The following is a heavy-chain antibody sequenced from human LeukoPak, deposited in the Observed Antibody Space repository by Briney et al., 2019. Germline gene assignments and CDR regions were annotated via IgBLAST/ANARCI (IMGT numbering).Heavy chain of an antibody. CDR2: IKTDGSEK. Sequence: PGGSLRLSCEGSGFTFSNYWMGWVRQAPGKGLQWVANIKTDGSEKYYVDSVKGRFTISRDHSKNTLYLQMSSLRAEDTAVYYCARVAYGDHQYFHHWGQGTLVTVSS. D-gene: IGHD4-17*01. CDR1: GFTFSNYW. V-gene: IGHV3-7*03. J-gene: IGHJ1*01. CDR3: ARVAYGDHQYFHH.